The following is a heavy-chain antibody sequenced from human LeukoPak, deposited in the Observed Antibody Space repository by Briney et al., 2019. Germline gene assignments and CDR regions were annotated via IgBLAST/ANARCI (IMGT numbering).Heavy chain of an antibody. CDR1: GGSISSSSYY. V-gene: IGHV4-39*07. J-gene: IGHJ5*02. Sequence: PSETLSLTCTVSGGSISSSSYYWGWIRQPPGKGLEWIGSIYYSGSTYYNPSLKSRVTISVDTSKNQFSLKLSSVTAADTAVYYCARQSVVVIPWGQGTLVTVSS. CDR2: IYYSGST. D-gene: IGHD3-22*01. CDR3: ARQSVVVIP.